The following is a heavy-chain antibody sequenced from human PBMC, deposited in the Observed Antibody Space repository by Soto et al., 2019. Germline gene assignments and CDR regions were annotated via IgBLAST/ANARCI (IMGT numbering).Heavy chain of an antibody. CDR3: AKAGRPYYDLWSENRFDP. V-gene: IGHV3-23*01. CDR1: GFTFSSYA. J-gene: IGHJ5*02. Sequence: GGSLRLSCAASGFTFSSYAMTWVRQAPGKGLEWVSSISGSGGATYYADSVKGRFTISRDDSKSTLYLQMNSLRAEDTALYYCAKAGRPYYDLWSENRFDPWGQGTLVTVSS. CDR2: ISGSGGAT. D-gene: IGHD3-3*01.